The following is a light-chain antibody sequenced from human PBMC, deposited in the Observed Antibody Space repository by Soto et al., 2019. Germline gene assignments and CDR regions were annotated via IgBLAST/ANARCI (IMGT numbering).Light chain of an antibody. V-gene: IGKV3D-20*02. CDR3: QQRSNWMWT. CDR1: QSVSSSY. CDR2: DAS. J-gene: IGKJ1*01. Sequence: EIVLTQSPGTLSLFPGERATPSFRASQSVSSSYLAWYQQKPGQAPRLLIYDASNRATGIPARFSGSGSGTDFTLTISSLEPEDFAVYYCQQRSNWMWTFGQGTKVDIK.